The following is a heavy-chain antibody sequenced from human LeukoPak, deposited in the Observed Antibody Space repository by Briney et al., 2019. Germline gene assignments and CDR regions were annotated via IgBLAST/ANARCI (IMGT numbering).Heavy chain of an antibody. J-gene: IGHJ5*02. D-gene: IGHD3-3*01. Sequence: SETLSLTCTVSGGSISAYYWNWVRQPAGKGLEWIGRIYTSGSANYNPALTGRVTISVDTSKNQFSLRLSSATAADTAVYYCARGHYYDFWSGYYQGWFDPWGQGTLVTVSS. V-gene: IGHV4-4*07. CDR3: ARGHYYDFWSGYYQGWFDP. CDR2: IYTSGSA. CDR1: GGSISAYY.